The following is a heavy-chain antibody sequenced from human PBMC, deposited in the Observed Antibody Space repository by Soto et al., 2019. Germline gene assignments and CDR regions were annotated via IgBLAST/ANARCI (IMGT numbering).Heavy chain of an antibody. Sequence: QLQLQESGPGLVKPSETLSLTCTVSGGSISSSSYYWGWIRQPPGKGLEWIGSIYYSGSTYYNPSLTSRVTMSVDTSKNQVSLKLSFVTAADTAVYYCASVYCSGGSCYPYYFDYWGQGTLVTVYS. CDR2: IYYSGST. CDR1: GGSISSSSYY. D-gene: IGHD2-15*01. CDR3: ASVYCSGGSCYPYYFDY. V-gene: IGHV4-39*01. J-gene: IGHJ4*02.